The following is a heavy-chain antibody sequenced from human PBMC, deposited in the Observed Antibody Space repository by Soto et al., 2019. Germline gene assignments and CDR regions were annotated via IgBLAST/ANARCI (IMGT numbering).Heavy chain of an antibody. V-gene: IGHV4-59*01. CDR1: GGSISGYY. Sequence: SETLSLTCTVSGGSISGYYWSWLRQPPGKGLEWIGYIYNIGSTNYNPSLKSRVTISVDTSKNQFSLKLSSVTAADTAVYYCARAPRGNYGYPSYFDYWGQGTLVTVSS. CDR2: IYNIGST. CDR3: ARAPRGNYGYPSYFDY. D-gene: IGHD3-10*01. J-gene: IGHJ4*02.